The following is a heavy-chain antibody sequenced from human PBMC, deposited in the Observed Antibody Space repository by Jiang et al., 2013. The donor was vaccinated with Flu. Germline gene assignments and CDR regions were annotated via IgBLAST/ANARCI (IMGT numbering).Heavy chain of an antibody. CDR2: IYYSGST. J-gene: IGHJ4*02. CDR1: GGSISSSSYY. V-gene: IGHV4-39*01. Sequence: GLVKPSETLSLTCTVSGGSISSSSYYWGWIRQPPGKGLEWIGSIYYSGSTYYNPSLKSRVTISVDTSKNQFSLKLSSVTAADTAVYYCVGGVKAEGELSLDFDYWGQGTLVTVSS. D-gene: IGHD3-16*02. CDR3: VGGVKAEGELSLDFDY.